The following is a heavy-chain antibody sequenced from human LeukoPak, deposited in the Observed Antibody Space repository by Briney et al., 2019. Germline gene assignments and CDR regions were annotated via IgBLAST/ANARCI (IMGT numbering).Heavy chain of an antibody. J-gene: IGHJ5*02. CDR1: AYSFTNYW. CDR3: ARHSSVLNSFDP. V-gene: IGHV5-10-1*01. Sequence: GESLRISCKGSAYSFTNYWISWVRQMPGKGLEWMGRIDPRDSQTNYSPSFQGHVTISADKSISTAYLQWSSLKASDTAMYYCARHSSVLNSFDPWGQGTLVTVSS. CDR2: IDPRDSQT. D-gene: IGHD3-22*01.